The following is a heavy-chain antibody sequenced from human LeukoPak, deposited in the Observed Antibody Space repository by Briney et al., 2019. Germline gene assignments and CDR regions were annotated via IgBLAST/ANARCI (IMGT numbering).Heavy chain of an antibody. J-gene: IGHJ6*03. CDR1: GFTVSSNY. CDR3: AKEIYSSSSYYYYYMDV. CDR2: IYSGGST. V-gene: IGHV3-53*01. Sequence: GGSLRLSCAASGFTVSSNYMSWVRQAPGKGLEWVSVIYSGGSTYYADSVKGRFTISRDNSKNTLYLQMNSLRAEDTAVYYCAKEIYSSSSYYYYYMDVWGKGTTVTVSS. D-gene: IGHD6-6*01.